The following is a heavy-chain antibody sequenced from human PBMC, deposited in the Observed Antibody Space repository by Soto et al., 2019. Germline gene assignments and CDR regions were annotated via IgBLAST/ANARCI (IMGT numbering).Heavy chain of an antibody. D-gene: IGHD3-3*01. J-gene: IGHJ5*02. V-gene: IGHV4-59*01. CDR2: IYYSGST. CDR1: GGSISSYY. Sequence: SETLSLTCTVSGGSISSYYWSWIRQPPGKGLEWIGYIYYSGSTNYNPSLKSRVTISVDTSKNQFSLKLSSVTAADTAVYYCARGTQYDFWSGYYDPWGQGTLVTVSS. CDR3: ARGTQYDFWSGYYDP.